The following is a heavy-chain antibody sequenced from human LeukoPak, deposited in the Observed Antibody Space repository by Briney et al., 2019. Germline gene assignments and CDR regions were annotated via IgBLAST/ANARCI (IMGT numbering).Heavy chain of an antibody. D-gene: IGHD3-16*02. V-gene: IGHV3-33*01. Sequence: GGSLRLSCAASGFTFSSYGMHWVRQAPGKGLEWVAVIWYDGSNKYYADSVKGRFTISRDNSKNTLYLQMNSLRAEDTAVYYCARVFLPFGGVIGLEAFDIWGQGTMVTVSS. CDR2: IWYDGSNK. CDR1: GFTFSSYG. J-gene: IGHJ3*02. CDR3: ARVFLPFGGVIGLEAFDI.